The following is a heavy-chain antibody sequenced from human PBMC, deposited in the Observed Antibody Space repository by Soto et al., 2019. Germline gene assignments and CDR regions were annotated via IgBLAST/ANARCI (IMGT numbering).Heavy chain of an antibody. CDR2: INPNSGGT. J-gene: IGHJ6*02. V-gene: IGHV1-2*04. Sequence: ASLKVSCKASGYTFTGYYMHWVRQAPGQGREWMGWINPNSGGTNYAQKFQGWVTMTRDTSISTASMALRRLRSDDTAVYYCARDHNWNFGEYSCGTDVWGQGTTVTVSS. D-gene: IGHD1-7*01. CDR1: GYTFTGYY. CDR3: ARDHNWNFGEYSCGTDV.